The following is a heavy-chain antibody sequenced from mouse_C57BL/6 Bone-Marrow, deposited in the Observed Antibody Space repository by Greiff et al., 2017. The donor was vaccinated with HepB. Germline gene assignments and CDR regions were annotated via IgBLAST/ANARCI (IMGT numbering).Heavy chain of an antibody. Sequence: VKLVESGAELVRPGASVKLSCKASGYTFTDYYINWVKQRPGQGLEWIARIYPGSGNTYYNEKFKGKATLTAEKSSSTAYMQLSSLTSEDSAVYCCARSLGRGAWFAYWGRGSLVTVSA. D-gene: IGHD1-1*01. CDR3: ARSLGRGAWFAY. CDR1: GYTFTDYY. J-gene: IGHJ3*01. CDR2: IYPGSGNT. V-gene: IGHV1-76*01.